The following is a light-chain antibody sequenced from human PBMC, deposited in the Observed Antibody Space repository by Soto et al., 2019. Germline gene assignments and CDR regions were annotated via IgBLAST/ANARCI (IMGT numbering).Light chain of an antibody. CDR3: QQSHSTPLT. J-gene: IGKJ4*01. V-gene: IGKV1-39*01. CDR1: QSISNY. CDR2: TAS. Sequence: DIPMTQSPSSLSASVGDRVTITCRASQSISNYLNWYQQKPGTAPKLLIYTASSLQSGVPSRFSGSGSGTDFTLTISSLQPEDFATYYCQQSHSTPLTFGGGTKVDIK.